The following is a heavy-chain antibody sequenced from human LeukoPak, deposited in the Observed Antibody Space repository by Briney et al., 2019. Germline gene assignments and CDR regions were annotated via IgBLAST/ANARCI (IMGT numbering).Heavy chain of an antibody. Sequence: ASVKVSCKASGYTFTGYYMNRVRQAPGEELEWMGWINPNSGGTNYAQKFQGRVTMTRDTSITTAYMELSRLSSDDTAVYYCARHPGKVTNDWYFDLWGRGTLVTVSS. CDR2: INPNSGGT. J-gene: IGHJ2*01. CDR3: ARHPGKVTNDWYFDL. CDR1: GYTFTGYY. V-gene: IGHV1-2*02. D-gene: IGHD4-23*01.